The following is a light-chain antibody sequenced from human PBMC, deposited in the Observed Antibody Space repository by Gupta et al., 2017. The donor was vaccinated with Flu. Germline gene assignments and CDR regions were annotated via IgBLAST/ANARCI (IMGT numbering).Light chain of an antibody. CDR2: LGS. CDR3: MQSLQSSPFT. J-gene: IGKJ4*01. Sequence: DIVMTQSPLSLPVTPGEPASISCRSSQSLLHSNGYNYLDWYLQKPGQSPQLLIYLGSNRASGVPDRFSGSGSGTDFTLKISRGEAEDVGVYYCMQSLQSSPFTFGGGTKVEIK. CDR1: QSLLHSNGYNY. V-gene: IGKV2-28*01.